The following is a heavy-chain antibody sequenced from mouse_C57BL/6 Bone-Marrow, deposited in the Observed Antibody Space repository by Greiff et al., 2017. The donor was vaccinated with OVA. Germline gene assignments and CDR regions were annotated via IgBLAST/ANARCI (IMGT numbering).Heavy chain of an antibody. CDR3: ARERVITTVVADWYFDV. CDR2: IDPSDSYT. D-gene: IGHD1-1*01. V-gene: IGHV1-50*01. Sequence: QVQLQQPGAELVKPGASVKLSCKASGYTFTSYWMQWVKQRPGQGLEWIGEIDPSDSYTNYNQKFKGKATLTVDTSSSTAYMQLSSLTSEDSAVYYCARERVITTVVADWYFDVWGTGTTVTVSS. CDR1: GYTFTSYW. J-gene: IGHJ1*03.